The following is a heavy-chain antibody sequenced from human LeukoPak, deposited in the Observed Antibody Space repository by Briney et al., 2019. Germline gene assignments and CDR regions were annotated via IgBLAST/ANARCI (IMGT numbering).Heavy chain of an antibody. J-gene: IGHJ3*02. CDR2: INSDGSTT. CDR1: GFTFSSYY. CDR3: ARGTDDIDI. V-gene: IGHV3-74*01. Sequence: GRSLRLSCAASGFTFSSYYMHWVRQAPGKGLVWVSRINSDGSTTSYADSVKGRFSISRFNAKETLYLQMNSLRVEDTAVYYCARGTDDIDIWGQGTLVTVSS. D-gene: IGHD3-9*01.